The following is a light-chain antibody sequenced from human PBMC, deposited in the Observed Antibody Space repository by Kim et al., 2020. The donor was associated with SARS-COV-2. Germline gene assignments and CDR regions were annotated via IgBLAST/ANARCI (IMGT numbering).Light chain of an antibody. CDR3: QQYGSSPPYT. CDR1: QSVSSSY. CDR2: GAS. Sequence: SPGERATLSSRASQSVSSSYLAWYQQKPGQAPRLFIYGASSRATGIPDRFSGSGSGTDFTLTISRLEPEDFAVYYCQQYGSSPPYTFGQGTKLEI. V-gene: IGKV3-20*01. J-gene: IGKJ2*01.